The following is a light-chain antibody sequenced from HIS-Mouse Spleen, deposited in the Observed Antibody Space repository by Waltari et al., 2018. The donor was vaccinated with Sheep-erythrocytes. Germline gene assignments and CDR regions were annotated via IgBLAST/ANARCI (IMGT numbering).Light chain of an antibody. J-gene: IGLJ1*01. CDR1: SSDVVGYTY. CDR2: DVS. V-gene: IGLV2-11*01. Sequence: QSPLTHPPSVSGTPGQSVPIPCPGTSSDVVGYTYVSWYQQHPGKAPKLMIYDVSKRPSGVPDRFSGSKSGNTASLTISGLQAEDEADYYCCSYAGSYNHVFATGTKVTVL. CDR3: CSYAGSYNHV.